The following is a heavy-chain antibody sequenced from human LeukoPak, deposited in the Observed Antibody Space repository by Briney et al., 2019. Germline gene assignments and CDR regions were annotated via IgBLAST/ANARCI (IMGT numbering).Heavy chain of an antibody. Sequence: ASVKVSCTASGYTFTTYGISWVRQAPGQGLEWMGWISAYNGNTNYAQKLQGRVTMTTDTSTSTAYMELRSLRSDDTAVYYCARVSGTAVAGAFDIWGQGTMVSVSS. CDR3: ARVSGTAVAGAFDI. CDR1: GYTFTTYG. D-gene: IGHD6-19*01. CDR2: ISAYNGNT. J-gene: IGHJ3*02. V-gene: IGHV1-18*01.